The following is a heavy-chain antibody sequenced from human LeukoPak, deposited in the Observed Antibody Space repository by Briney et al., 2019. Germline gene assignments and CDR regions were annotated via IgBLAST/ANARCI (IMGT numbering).Heavy chain of an antibody. CDR2: IIPIFGTA. V-gene: IGHV1-69*13. CDR1: GGTFSNYA. J-gene: IGHJ6*03. D-gene: IGHD4-17*01. Sequence: GASVKVSCKASGGTFSNYAISWVRQAPGQGLEWMGGIIPIFGTANYAQKFQGRVTITADASTSTAYMELSSLRSEDTAVYYCAIALYGDYSGTYYYYYMDVWGKGTTVTISS. CDR3: AIALYGDYSGTYYYYYMDV.